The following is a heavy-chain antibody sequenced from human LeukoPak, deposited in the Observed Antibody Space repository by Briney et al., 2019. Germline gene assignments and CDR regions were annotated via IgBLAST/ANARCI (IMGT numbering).Heavy chain of an antibody. CDR3: AKRDDSGGNLVDL. Sequence: PSETLSLTCTVSGGSIRSGSHYWAWTRQPPGKGLEWIGSIYYSGSTHYNPSLENRVTISIDTSKNHFSLKLSSLSAADTSVYYCAKRDDSGGNLVDLWGQGTLVTVS. D-gene: IGHD3-22*01. V-gene: IGHV4-39*02. J-gene: IGHJ4*02. CDR2: IYYSGST. CDR1: GGSIRSGSHY.